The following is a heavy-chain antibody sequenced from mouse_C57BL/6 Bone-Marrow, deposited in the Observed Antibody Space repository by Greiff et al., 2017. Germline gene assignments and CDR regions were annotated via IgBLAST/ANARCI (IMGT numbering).Heavy chain of an antibody. Sequence: QVQLQQPGAELVMPGASVKLSCKASGYTFTSYWMPWVKQRPGQGLEWIGEIDPSDSYTNYTHTFKGQSTFPVDNSSSTAYVQLSSLTSEDSAVYYGARERWLLPYFAYWGKGTTLTVSS. CDR3: ARERWLLPYFAY. CDR2: IDPSDSYT. V-gene: IGHV1-69*01. D-gene: IGHD2-3*01. J-gene: IGHJ2*01. CDR1: GYTFTSYW.